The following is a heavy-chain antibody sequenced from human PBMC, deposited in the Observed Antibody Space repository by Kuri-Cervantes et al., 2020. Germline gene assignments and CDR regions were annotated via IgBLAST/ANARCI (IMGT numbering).Heavy chain of an antibody. D-gene: IGHD3-10*01. Sequence: ASVKVSCKASAYTFTNYGISWVRQAPGQGLEWMGWISNYNGNTNYAKKLQGRVTMTTDTSTSTAYMELRSLRSEDTAVYYCARVDYGSGSYYQFDYWGQGTLVTVSS. J-gene: IGHJ4*02. CDR2: ISNYNGNT. CDR1: AYTFTNYG. CDR3: ARVDYGSGSYYQFDY. V-gene: IGHV1-18*01.